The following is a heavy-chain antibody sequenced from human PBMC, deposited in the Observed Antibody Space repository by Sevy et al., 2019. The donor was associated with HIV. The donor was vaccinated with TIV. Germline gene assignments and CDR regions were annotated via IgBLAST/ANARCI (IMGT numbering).Heavy chain of an antibody. V-gene: IGHV3-23*01. CDR1: GFTFSSYA. CDR2: FSFGCGKI. Sequence: GGSLRLSCAASGFTFSSYAMSWVRQAPGKGLEWVSTFSFGCGKINYSDSVKGRFTISRDNSKNTLYLQMHSLRAEDTAVYYCAREGCSKPHDYWGQGTLVTVSS. CDR3: AREGCSKPHDY. D-gene: IGHD3-10*02. J-gene: IGHJ4*02.